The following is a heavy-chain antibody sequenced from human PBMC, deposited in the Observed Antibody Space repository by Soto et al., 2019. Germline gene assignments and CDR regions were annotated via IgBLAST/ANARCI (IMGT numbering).Heavy chain of an antibody. J-gene: IGHJ4*02. V-gene: IGHV1-18*01. CDR1: GYTFTSYG. CDR2: ISAYNGNT. Sequence: ASVKVSCKASGYTFTSYGISWVRQAPGQGLEWMGWISAYNGNTNYAQKVQGRVTMTTDTSTITAYMELRSLRSDDTAVYYCARHETEGYYFDYWGQGTLVTVSS. CDR3: ARHETEGYYFDY.